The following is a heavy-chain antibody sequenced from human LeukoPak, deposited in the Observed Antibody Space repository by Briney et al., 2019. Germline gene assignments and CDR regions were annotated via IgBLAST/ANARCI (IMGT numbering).Heavy chain of an antibody. CDR2: IYYSGST. D-gene: IGHD2-2*01. CDR3: ARDRCSSTSCYEIDY. J-gene: IGHJ4*02. V-gene: IGHV4-59*01. CDR1: GGSISSYY. Sequence: PSETLSLTCTVSGGSISSYYWSWIRQPPGMGLEWIGYIYYSGSTNYNPSLKSRVTISVDTSKNQFSLKLSSVTAADTAVYYCARDRCSSTSCYEIDYWGQGTLVTVSS.